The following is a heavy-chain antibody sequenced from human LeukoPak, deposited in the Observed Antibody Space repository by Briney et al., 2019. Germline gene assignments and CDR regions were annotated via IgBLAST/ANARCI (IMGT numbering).Heavy chain of an antibody. CDR3: AKKGATTGDFDY. D-gene: IGHD1-26*01. V-gene: IGHV1-69*13. CDR1: GGTFSSYA. J-gene: IGHJ4*02. Sequence: SVKVSCKASGGTFSSYALSWVRQAPGQGLEWMGGIIPIFGTANYAQKFQGRVTITADESTSTAYMELSSLRSEDTAVYYCAKKGATTGDFDYWGQGTLVTVSS. CDR2: IIPIFGTA.